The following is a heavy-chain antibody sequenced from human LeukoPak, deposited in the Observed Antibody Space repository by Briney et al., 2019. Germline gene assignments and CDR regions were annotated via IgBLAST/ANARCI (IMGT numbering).Heavy chain of an antibody. D-gene: IGHD6-13*01. CDR1: GFTFSSYG. CDR2: IRYDGSNK. J-gene: IGHJ5*02. V-gene: IGHV3-30*02. Sequence: PGGSLRLSCAASGFTFSSYGMHWVRQAPGKGLEWVAFIRYDGSNKYYADSVKGRFTISRDNSKNTLYLQMNSLRAEDTAVYYCAKDRPTYSSSWYRLDPWGQGTLVTVSS. CDR3: AKDRPTYSSSWYRLDP.